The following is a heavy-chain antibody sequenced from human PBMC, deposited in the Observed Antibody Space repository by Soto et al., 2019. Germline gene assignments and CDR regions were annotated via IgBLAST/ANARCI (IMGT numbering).Heavy chain of an antibody. CDR2: ISGSGGST. Sequence: EVQLLESGGGLVQPGGSLRLSCAASGLTFSSYAMSWVRQAPGKGLEWVSAISGSGGSTYYADSVKGRFTISRDNSRNTLYLQMNSRRAEHTNVYYCSKDGDHYSSSTSPDAPNWFDPWGQGTLVTVSS. CDR1: GLTFSSYA. CDR3: SKDGDHYSSSTSPDAPNWFDP. V-gene: IGHV3-23*01. D-gene: IGHD6-13*01. J-gene: IGHJ5*02.